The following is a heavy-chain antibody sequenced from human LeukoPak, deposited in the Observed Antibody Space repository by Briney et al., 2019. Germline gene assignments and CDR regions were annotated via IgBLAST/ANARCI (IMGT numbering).Heavy chain of an antibody. Sequence: SETLSLTCTVSSDSISSYYWSWIRQPPGKGLEWIAYISYGGSTNYNPSLKSRVTISADTYKNQFSLKLSSVTAAHTAVYYCARAHYYESFDYFDYWGQGTLVTVSS. CDR2: ISYGGST. V-gene: IGHV4-59*01. D-gene: IGHD3-22*01. J-gene: IGHJ4*02. CDR3: ARAHYYESFDYFDY. CDR1: SDSISSYY.